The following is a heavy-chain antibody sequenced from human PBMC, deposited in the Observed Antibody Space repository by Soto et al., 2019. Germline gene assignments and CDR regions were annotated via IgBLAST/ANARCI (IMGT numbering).Heavy chain of an antibody. Sequence: EVQLVESEGALVQPGRSLRLSCGASGFTFDGFAMHWVRQAPGKGLEWVSGISRNRGSVAYADSVKGRFTISRDNAKNSLYLQMNSLTPDDTALYYCAKDFSDIWDYRRDFDYWGQGTLVTVSS. V-gene: IGHV3-9*01. CDR1: GFTFDGFA. J-gene: IGHJ4*02. D-gene: IGHD1-7*01. CDR2: ISRNRGSV. CDR3: AKDFSDIWDYRRDFDY.